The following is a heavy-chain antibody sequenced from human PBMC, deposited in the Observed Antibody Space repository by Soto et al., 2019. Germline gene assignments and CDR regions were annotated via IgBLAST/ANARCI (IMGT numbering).Heavy chain of an antibody. CDR1: GFTFSSYA. J-gene: IGHJ4*02. D-gene: IGHD4-17*01. CDR2: ISYDGSNK. V-gene: IGHV3-30-3*01. Sequence: QVQLVESGGGVVQPGRSLRLSCAASGFTFSSYAMHWVRHAPGKGLEWVAVISYDGSNKYYADSVKGRFTISRDNSKNTLYLQMNSLRAEDTAVYYCARDRPYGDHDYWGQGTLVTVSS. CDR3: ARDRPYGDHDY.